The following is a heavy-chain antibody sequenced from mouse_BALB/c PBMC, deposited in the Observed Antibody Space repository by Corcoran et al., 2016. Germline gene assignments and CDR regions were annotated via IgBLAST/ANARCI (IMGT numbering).Heavy chain of an antibody. Sequence: QIQLVQSGPELKKPGATVKISCQASGYTFTNYGMNWVKQAPGKGLKGMGWINTYTGEPTYADDFKGRFAFSLETSASTAYLQINNLKNEDMATYFCARGDGIGYDYWGQGTTLTVSA. J-gene: IGHJ2*01. D-gene: IGHD1-1*01. V-gene: IGHV9-1*02. CDR1: GYTFTNYG. CDR2: INTYTGEP. CDR3: ARGDGIGYDY.